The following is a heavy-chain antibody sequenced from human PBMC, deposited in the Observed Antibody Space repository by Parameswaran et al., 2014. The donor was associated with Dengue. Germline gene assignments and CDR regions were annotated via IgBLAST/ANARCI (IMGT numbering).Heavy chain of an antibody. D-gene: IGHD3-22*01. J-gene: IGHJ4*02. CDR1: GFTFSSYA. CDR2: ISYDGSNK. V-gene: IGHV3-30-3*01. Sequence: QAGGSLRLSCAASGFTFSSYAMHWVRQAPGKGLEWVAVISYDGSNKYYADSVKGRFTISRDNSKNTLYLQMNSLRAEDTAVYYCARGPYYYDSSGRGYWGQGTLVTVSS. CDR3: ARGPYYYDSSGRGY.